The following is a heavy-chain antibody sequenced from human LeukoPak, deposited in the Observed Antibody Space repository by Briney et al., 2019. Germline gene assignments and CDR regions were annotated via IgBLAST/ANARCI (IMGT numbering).Heavy chain of an antibody. J-gene: IGHJ5*02. V-gene: IGHV4-34*01. CDR2: INHSGST. CDR3: ARVVAAAGNNWFDP. Sequence: SSETLSLTCAVYGGSFSGYYWSWIRQPPGKGLEWIGEINHSGSTNYNPSLKSRVTISVDTSKNQFSLKLNSVTAADTAVYYCARVVAAAGNNWFDPWGQGTLVTVSS. CDR1: GGSFSGYY. D-gene: IGHD6-13*01.